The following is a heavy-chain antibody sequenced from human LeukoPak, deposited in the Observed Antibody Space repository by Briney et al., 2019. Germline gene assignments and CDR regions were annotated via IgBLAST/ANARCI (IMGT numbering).Heavy chain of an antibody. CDR3: ARDRGYYGSFDP. J-gene: IGHJ5*02. Sequence: PSETLSLTCSVSGGSISSYYWSWIRQPPGKGLEWIGSMYSSGNSNYNPSLKSRVTTSIDSSKNEFSLRLSSVTAADTAVYYCARDRGYYGSFDPWGQGSLVTVSS. D-gene: IGHD3-10*01. CDR1: GGSISSYY. V-gene: IGHV4-59*01. CDR2: MYSSGNS.